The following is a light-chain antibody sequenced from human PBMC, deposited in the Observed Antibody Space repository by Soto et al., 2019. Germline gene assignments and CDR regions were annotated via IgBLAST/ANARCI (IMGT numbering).Light chain of an antibody. J-gene: IGKJ4*01. CDR2: DTS. CDR3: QRYNNWPLT. Sequence: EIIMTQSPATLSVSPGEGATLSCGASQGIGSTLAWYQHKPDQTPRLLIYDTSTRATGVPARFSGSRSGTEVTLTINSLQSEDFAVYYCQRYNNWPLTFGGGTKVENK. CDR1: QGIGST. V-gene: IGKV3-15*01.